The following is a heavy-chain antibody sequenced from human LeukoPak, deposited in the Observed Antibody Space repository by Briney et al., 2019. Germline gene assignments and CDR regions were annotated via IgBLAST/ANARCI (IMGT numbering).Heavy chain of an antibody. CDR2: IIPIFGTA. Sequence: GASVKVSCKASGGTFSSYAISWVRQAPGQGLESMGGIIPIFGTANYAQKFQGRVTITADKSTSTAYMELSRLRSEDTAVYYCARRRDLYSGSYYPFDYWGQGTLVTVSS. D-gene: IGHD1-26*01. J-gene: IGHJ4*02. CDR3: ARRRDLYSGSYYPFDY. CDR1: GGTFSSYA. V-gene: IGHV1-69*06.